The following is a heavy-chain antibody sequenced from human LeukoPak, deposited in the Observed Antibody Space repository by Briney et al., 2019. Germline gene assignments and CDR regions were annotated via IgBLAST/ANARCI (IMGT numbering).Heavy chain of an antibody. CDR3: ARADEGLVDY. J-gene: IGHJ4*02. V-gene: IGHV3-74*01. CDR1: GFNFSSYW. CDR2: INYDGTTT. Sequence: GGSLRLSCAASGFNFSSYWMHWVRQAPGKGLVWISRINYDGTTTSYADSVKGRFTISRDNAKNSLYLQMSSLRAEDMALYYCARADEGLVDYWGQGTLVTVSS.